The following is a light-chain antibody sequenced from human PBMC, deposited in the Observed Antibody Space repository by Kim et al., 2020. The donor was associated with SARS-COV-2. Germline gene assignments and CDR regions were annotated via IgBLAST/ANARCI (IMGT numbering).Light chain of an antibody. CDR1: SLRSYY. V-gene: IGLV3-19*01. CDR2: GKN. CDR3: NSRDSSGNHFYV. J-gene: IGLJ1*01. Sequence: LGPTVRITCQGDSLRSYYASWYQQKPGQAPVLVIYGKNNRPSGIPDRFSGSSSGNTASLTITGAQAEDEADYYCNSRDSSGNHFYVFGTGTKVTVL.